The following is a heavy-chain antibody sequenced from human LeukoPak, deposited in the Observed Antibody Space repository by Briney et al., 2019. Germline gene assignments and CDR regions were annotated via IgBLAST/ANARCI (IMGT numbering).Heavy chain of an antibody. CDR2: INHSGST. D-gene: IGHD3-10*01. J-gene: IGHJ6*02. Sequence: SETLSLTCAVYGGSFSGYYWSWIRQPPGKGLEWIGEINHSGSTNYNPSLKSRVTISVDTSKNQFSLKLSSVTAADTAVYYCASRSDFNYYGSGSCYGMDVWGQGTTVTVSS. CDR3: ASRSDFNYYGSGSCYGMDV. CDR1: GGSFSGYY. V-gene: IGHV4-34*01.